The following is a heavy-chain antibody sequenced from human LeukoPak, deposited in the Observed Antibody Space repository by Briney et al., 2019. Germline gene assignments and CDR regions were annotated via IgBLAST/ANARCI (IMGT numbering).Heavy chain of an antibody. V-gene: IGHV1-18*01. D-gene: IGHD5-12*01. Sequence: ASVTVSCTASGYTFTSYGIGWVRQAPGQGLEWMGWISAYNGNTNYAQKLQGRVTMTTDTSTSTAYMELRSLRSDDTAVYYCARVGWRGSGFSFDYWGQGTLVTVSS. CDR3: ARVGWRGSGFSFDY. J-gene: IGHJ4*02. CDR2: ISAYNGNT. CDR1: GYTFTSYG.